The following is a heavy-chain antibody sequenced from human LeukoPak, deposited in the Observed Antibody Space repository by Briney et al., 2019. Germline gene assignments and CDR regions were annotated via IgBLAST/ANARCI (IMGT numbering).Heavy chain of an antibody. CDR3: ANEIRPNDY. J-gene: IGHJ4*02. Sequence: GRSLRLSCAASGFTFNNYGMHWVRQAPGKGLEWVGVIWFDGSNTRYADSVRGRFTISRDNSKNTLYLQMTSLRVEDTALYYCANEIRPNDYWGQGTLVSVSS. CDR1: GFTFNNYG. CDR2: IWFDGSNT. V-gene: IGHV3-33*06. D-gene: IGHD3-16*01.